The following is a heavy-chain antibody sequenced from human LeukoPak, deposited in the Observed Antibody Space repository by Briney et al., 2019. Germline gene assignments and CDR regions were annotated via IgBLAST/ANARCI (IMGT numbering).Heavy chain of an antibody. J-gene: IGHJ4*02. CDR2: ISYDGSNK. D-gene: IGHD2-15*01. V-gene: IGHV3-30*03. CDR3: ARDLIG. CDR1: GFTFSSYS. Sequence: GGSLRLSCAASGFTFSSYSMNWVRQAPGKGLEWVAVISYDGSNKYYADSVKGRFTISRDNSKNTLYLQMNSLRAEDTAVYYCARDLIGWGQGTLVTVSS.